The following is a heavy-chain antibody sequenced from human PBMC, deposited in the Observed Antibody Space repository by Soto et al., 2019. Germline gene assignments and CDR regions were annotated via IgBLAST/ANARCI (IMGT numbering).Heavy chain of an antibody. CDR2: IRSKAYGGTT. D-gene: IGHD3-10*01. CDR1: GFTFGDYA. V-gene: IGHV3-49*04. Sequence: PGGSLRLSCTASGFTFGDYAMSWVRQAPGKGLEWVGFIRSKAYGGTTEYAASVKGRFTISRDDSKSIAYLQMNSLKTEDTAVYYCTRDPDYYGSGSYPFDYWGQGTLVTVSS. CDR3: TRDPDYYGSGSYPFDY. J-gene: IGHJ4*02.